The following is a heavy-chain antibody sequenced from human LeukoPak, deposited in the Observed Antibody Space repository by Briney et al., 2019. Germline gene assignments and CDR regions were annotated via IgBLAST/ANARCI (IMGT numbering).Heavy chain of an antibody. CDR1: GGSFSGYY. Sequence: SETLSLTCAVYGGSFSGYYWSWIRQPPGKGLEWIGEINHSGSTNYNPSLKSRVTISVDTSKNQFSLKLSSVTAADTAVYYCARLLRHYYFDYWGQGTLVTVSS. CDR2: INHSGST. D-gene: IGHD1-26*01. V-gene: IGHV4-34*01. J-gene: IGHJ4*02. CDR3: ARLLRHYYFDY.